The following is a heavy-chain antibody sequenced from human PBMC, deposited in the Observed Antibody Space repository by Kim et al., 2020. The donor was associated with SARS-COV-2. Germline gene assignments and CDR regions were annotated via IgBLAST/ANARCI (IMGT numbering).Heavy chain of an antibody. Sequence: GGSLRLSCAASGFTFSSYGMHWVRQAPGKGLEWVAVIWYDGSNKYYADSVKGRFTISRDNSKNTLYLQMNSLRAEDTAVYYCARGSHYDILTDAFDIWGQGTMVTVSS. D-gene: IGHD3-9*01. J-gene: IGHJ3*02. CDR1: GFTFSSYG. CDR2: IWYDGSNK. CDR3: ARGSHYDILTDAFDI. V-gene: IGHV3-33*01.